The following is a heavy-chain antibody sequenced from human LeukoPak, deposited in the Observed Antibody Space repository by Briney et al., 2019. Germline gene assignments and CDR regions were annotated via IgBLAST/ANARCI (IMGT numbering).Heavy chain of an antibody. Sequence: SVKVSCKASGGTFSSYAISWVRQAPGQGLEWMGGIIPIFGTANYAQKFQGRVTITADKSTSTAYMELSSLRSEDTAVYYCAGGTYYYDSSGYYGDYWGQGTLVTVSS. J-gene: IGHJ4*02. CDR2: IIPIFGTA. D-gene: IGHD3-22*01. CDR3: AGGTYYYDSSGYYGDY. CDR1: GGTFSSYA. V-gene: IGHV1-69*06.